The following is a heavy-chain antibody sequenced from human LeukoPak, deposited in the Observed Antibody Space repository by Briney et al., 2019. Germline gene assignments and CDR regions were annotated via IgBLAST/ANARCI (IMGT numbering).Heavy chain of an antibody. CDR2: IYYSGST. CDR3: ARAPSSGYDVDY. CDR1: GGSISSSSYY. D-gene: IGHD5-12*01. Sequence: SQTLSLTCTVSGGSISSSSYYWGWIRQPPGKGLEWIGSIYYSGSTYYNPSLKSRVTISVNTSKNQFSLKLSSVTAADTAVYYCARAPSSGYDVDYWGQGTLVTVSS. J-gene: IGHJ4*02. V-gene: IGHV4-39*07.